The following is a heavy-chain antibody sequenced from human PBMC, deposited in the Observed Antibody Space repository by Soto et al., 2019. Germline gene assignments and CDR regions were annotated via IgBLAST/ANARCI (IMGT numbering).Heavy chain of an antibody. D-gene: IGHD3-22*01. CDR1: GFTFSGYA. J-gene: IGHJ4*02. CDR2: ISGSGGGT. Sequence: PGGSLRLSCAASGFTFSGYAMSWVRQAPGKGLEWVSGISGSGGGTYYADSVKGRFTISRDNSKNTLYLQMNSLRAEDTAVYYCANSPHSSGYYSTIFWGQGTLVTVSS. V-gene: IGHV3-23*01. CDR3: ANSPHSSGYYSTIF.